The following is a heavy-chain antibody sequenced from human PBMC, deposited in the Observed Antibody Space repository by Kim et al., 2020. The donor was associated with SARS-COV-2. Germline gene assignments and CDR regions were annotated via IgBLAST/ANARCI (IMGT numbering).Heavy chain of an antibody. J-gene: IGHJ4*02. CDR1: GFTFSDYY. Sequence: GGSLRLSCAASGFTFSDYYMSWIRQAPGKGLEWVSYISSSSSYTNYADSVKGRFTISRDNAKNSLYLQMNSLRAEDTAVYYCAKLLWFGESRGGYWGQGTLVTVSS. D-gene: IGHD3-10*01. CDR2: ISSSSSYT. V-gene: IGHV3-11*06. CDR3: AKLLWFGESRGGY.